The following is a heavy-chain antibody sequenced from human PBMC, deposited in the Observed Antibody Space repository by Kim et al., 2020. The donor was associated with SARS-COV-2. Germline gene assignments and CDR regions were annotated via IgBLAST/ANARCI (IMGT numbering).Heavy chain of an antibody. J-gene: IGHJ4*02. Sequence: GGSRRLSCAASGFTVSSYYMSWVRQAPGKGLEWVSVIYSGGSTYYADSVKGRFTISRDNSKNTLYRQMNSLRAEDTAVYYCARDAPGIAAAGRITWGQGTLVTVSS. CDR1: GFTVSSYY. V-gene: IGHV3-66*01. CDR2: IYSGGST. CDR3: ARDAPGIAAAGRIT. D-gene: IGHD6-13*01.